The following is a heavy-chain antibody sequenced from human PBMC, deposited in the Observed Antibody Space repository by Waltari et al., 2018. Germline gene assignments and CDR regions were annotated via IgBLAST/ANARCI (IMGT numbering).Heavy chain of an antibody. CDR1: GGSISSYY. CDR3: AGGGYSSSWYSD. Sequence: QVQLQESGPGLVKPSETLSLTCTVSGGSISSYYWSWIRQPPGKGLEWIGYIYYGGGPNSNPPPKVRVTLAVNTAKNQFSLKLGVVAAADTAVYYWAGGGYSSSWYSDWGQGTLVTVSS. J-gene: IGHJ4*02. CDR2: IYYGGGP. D-gene: IGHD6-13*01. V-gene: IGHV4-59*01.